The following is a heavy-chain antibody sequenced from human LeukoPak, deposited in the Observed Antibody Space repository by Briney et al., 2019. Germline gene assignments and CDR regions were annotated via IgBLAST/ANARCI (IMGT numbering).Heavy chain of an antibody. CDR3: ARVYYASGTYYAAFEH. J-gene: IGHJ4*02. CDR2: INPKSGVT. D-gene: IGHD3-10*01. Sequence: ASVRVSCKASGYTFTGYYMHWLRQAPGQGLEWVGRINPKSGVTSYAQKFQGRVTMTRDTSISTAYMELSGLSSDDTAIYYCARVYYASGTYYAAFEHWGQGILVTVFS. V-gene: IGHV1-2*06. CDR1: GYTFTGYY.